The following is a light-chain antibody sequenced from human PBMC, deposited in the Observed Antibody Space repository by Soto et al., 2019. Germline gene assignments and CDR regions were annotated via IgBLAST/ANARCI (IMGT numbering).Light chain of an antibody. CDR3: HQRQSWPRT. Sequence: ELGLTQSPXTLSSFPGDRGTPSSRASQAVNTRLAWYQHKPGQAPRLLIYLTSNRAAGIPARFSGSGSETDFTLTISDVEPEDFAVYYCHQRQSWPRTFGQGTKVDIK. CDR2: LTS. CDR1: QAVNTR. J-gene: IGKJ1*01. V-gene: IGKV3-11*01.